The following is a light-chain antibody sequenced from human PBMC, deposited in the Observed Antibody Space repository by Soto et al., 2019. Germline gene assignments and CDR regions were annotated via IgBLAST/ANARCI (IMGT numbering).Light chain of an antibody. Sequence: DIQLTQSPSFLSASVGDRVTITCRASQGISSYVAWYQQKLGKAPKLLIYVASTLQSGVPSRFSGSGSGTEYTLTITSLQPEDFATYYGQQFNSYPLTFGGGTKVEIK. J-gene: IGKJ4*01. V-gene: IGKV1-9*01. CDR3: QQFNSYPLT. CDR1: QGISSY. CDR2: VAS.